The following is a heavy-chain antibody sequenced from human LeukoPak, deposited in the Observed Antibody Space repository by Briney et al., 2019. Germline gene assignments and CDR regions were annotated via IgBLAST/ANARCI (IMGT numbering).Heavy chain of an antibody. CDR3: ARDYDYDSSGYSTYYFDY. V-gene: IGHV3-23*01. CDR1: GFTFSSNG. J-gene: IGHJ4*02. Sequence: GGTLRLSCAASGFTFSSNGMSWVRQAPGKGLEWVSSISGSGSNPYYADSVKGRFTISRDNSKNTLYLQMNSLRAEDTAVYYCARDYDYDSSGYSTYYFDYWGQGTLVTVSS. D-gene: IGHD3-22*01. CDR2: ISGSGSNP.